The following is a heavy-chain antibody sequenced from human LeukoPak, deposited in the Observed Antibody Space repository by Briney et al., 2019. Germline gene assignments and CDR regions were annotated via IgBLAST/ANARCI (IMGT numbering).Heavy chain of an antibody. CDR3: ARDVLNYYDFWSGNWFDP. J-gene: IGHJ5*02. V-gene: IGHV4-39*02. CDR1: GGSISSSSYY. Sequence: SETLSLTCTVSGGSISSSSYYWGWIRQPPGKGLEWIGSIYYSGSTYYNPSLKSRVTISVDTSKNQFSLKLSSVTAADTAVYYCARDVLNYYDFWSGNWFDPWGQGTLVTVSS. D-gene: IGHD3-3*01. CDR2: IYYSGST.